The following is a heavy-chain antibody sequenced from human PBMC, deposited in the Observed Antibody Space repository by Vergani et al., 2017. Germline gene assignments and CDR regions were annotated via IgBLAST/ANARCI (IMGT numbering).Heavy chain of an antibody. CDR3: ARDLRYGSGEDWFDP. Sequence: QVQLVESGGGVVQPGRSLRLSCAASGFTFSSYAMHWVRQAPGKGLEWVAVISYDGSNKYYADSVKGRFTISRDNSKNTLYLQMNSLRAEDTAVYYCARDLRYGSGEDWFDPWGQGTLVTVSS. CDR1: GFTFSSYA. CDR2: ISYDGSNK. D-gene: IGHD3-10*01. J-gene: IGHJ5*02. V-gene: IGHV3-30-3*01.